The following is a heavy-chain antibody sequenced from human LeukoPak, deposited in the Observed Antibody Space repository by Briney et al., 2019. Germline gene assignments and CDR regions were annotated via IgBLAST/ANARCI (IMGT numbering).Heavy chain of an antibody. CDR3: ARGRGGDSSGYYSDY. D-gene: IGHD3-22*01. CDR1: GYTFTSYD. J-gene: IGHJ4*02. V-gene: IGHV1-18*01. Sequence: ASVKVSCKTSGYTFTSYDITWVRQAPGQGLEWMGWISAYNGNTNYAQKLQGRVTMTTDTSTSTAYMELRSLRSDDTAAYYCARGRGGDSSGYYSDYWGQGTLVTVSS. CDR2: ISAYNGNT.